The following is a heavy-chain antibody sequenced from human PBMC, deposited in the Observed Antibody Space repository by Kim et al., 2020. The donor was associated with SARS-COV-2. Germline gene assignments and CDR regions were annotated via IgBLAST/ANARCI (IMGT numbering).Heavy chain of an antibody. V-gene: IGHV3-64*01. Sequence: GGSLRPSCAASGFTFSSYGMVWVRQAPGTGLEYISSINPNGGTTYYANSVKGRFTISRDDSKKTLYVQMDSLTVEDMAVYYCARGGGGFLDYWGQGILVT. CDR3: ARGGGGFLDY. CDR1: GFTFSSYG. CDR2: INPNGGTT. J-gene: IGHJ4*02. D-gene: IGHD1-26*01.